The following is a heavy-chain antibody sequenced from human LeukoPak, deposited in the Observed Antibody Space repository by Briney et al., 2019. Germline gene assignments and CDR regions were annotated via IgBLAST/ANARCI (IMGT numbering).Heavy chain of an antibody. CDR3: ASAIVATDQDPPFDY. Sequence: GGSLRLSCAASGFTFSSYYMSWIRQAPGKGLEWVSYISSRSSTIYYADSVKGRFTISRDIPHNSLYLQMNSLRADDTAVYYCASAIVATDQDPPFDYWGQGTLVTVSS. CDR1: GFTFSSYY. J-gene: IGHJ4*02. V-gene: IGHV3-11*01. CDR2: ISSRSSTI. D-gene: IGHD5-12*01.